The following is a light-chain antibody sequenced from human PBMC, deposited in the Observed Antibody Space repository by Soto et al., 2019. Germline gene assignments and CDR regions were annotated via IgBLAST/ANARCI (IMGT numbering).Light chain of an antibody. CDR1: SSDVGGYNY. J-gene: IGLJ2*01. CDR2: DVN. V-gene: IGLV2-14*01. CDR3: SSYTISSSLV. Sequence: QAVVTQPASVSGSPGQSITISCTGTSSDVGGYNYVSWYQQHPGKAPKLMIYDVNNRPSGVSDRFSGSKSGNTASLTISGLQADDDADYYCSSYTISSSLVFGGGTKLTVL.